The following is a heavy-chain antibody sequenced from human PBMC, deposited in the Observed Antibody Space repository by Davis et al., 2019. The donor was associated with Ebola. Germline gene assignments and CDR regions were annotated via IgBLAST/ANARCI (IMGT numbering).Heavy chain of an antibody. D-gene: IGHD3-3*02. CDR2: IIPIFGTA. CDR3: ARDLSPKGFDY. CDR1: GYTFTNYG. Sequence: AASVKVSCKASGYTFTNYGITWVRQAPGQGLEWMGGIIPIFGTANYAQKFQGRVTITADESTSTAYMELRSLRSDDTAVYYCARDLSPKGFDYWGQGTLVTVSS. V-gene: IGHV1-69*13. J-gene: IGHJ4*02.